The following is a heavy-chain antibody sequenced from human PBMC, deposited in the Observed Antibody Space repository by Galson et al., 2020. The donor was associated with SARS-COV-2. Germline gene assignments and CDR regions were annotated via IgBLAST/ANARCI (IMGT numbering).Heavy chain of an antibody. CDR1: GFSFSTSGVG. D-gene: IGHD2-15*01. CDR2: IYWDDDR. J-gene: IGHJ4*02. Sequence: SGPTLVKPTQTLTLTCTFSGFSFSTSGVGVGWVRQPPGKAPEWLALIYWDDDRRYNPALQTRLTITYDWAENQVVLTMTNMEPADTGTYYCVHRGPRSVINVAASFDYWGQGTQVTVSS. V-gene: IGHV2-5*02. CDR3: VHRGPRSVINVAASFDY.